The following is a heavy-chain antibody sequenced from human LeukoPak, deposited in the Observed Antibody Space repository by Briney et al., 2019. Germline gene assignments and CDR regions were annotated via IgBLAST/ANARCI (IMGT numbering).Heavy chain of an antibody. V-gene: IGHV4-34*01. CDR3: ARVPRNIVVVVAARGAFDI. CDR2: INHSGST. J-gene: IGHJ3*02. Sequence: SETLSLTCAVYGGSFSGYYWSWIRQPPGKGLEWIGEINHSGSTNYNPSLKSRVTVSVDTSKNQFSLKLSSVTAADTAVYYCARVPRNIVVVVAARGAFDIWGQGTMVTVSS. CDR1: GGSFSGYY. D-gene: IGHD2-15*01.